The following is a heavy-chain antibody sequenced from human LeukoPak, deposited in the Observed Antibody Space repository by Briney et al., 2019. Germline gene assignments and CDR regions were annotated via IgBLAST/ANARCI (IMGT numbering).Heavy chain of an antibody. J-gene: IGHJ6*03. CDR3: ARDRYSSSWHYYYYYMDV. Sequence: ASVKVSCKASGYTFTSYYMHWVRQAPGQGLEWMGIINPSGGSTSYAQKFQGRVTMTRDMSTSTVYMELSSLRSEDTAVYYCARDRYSSSWHYYYYYMDVWGKGTTVTVSS. CDR1: GYTFTSYY. V-gene: IGHV1-46*01. D-gene: IGHD6-13*01. CDR2: INPSGGST.